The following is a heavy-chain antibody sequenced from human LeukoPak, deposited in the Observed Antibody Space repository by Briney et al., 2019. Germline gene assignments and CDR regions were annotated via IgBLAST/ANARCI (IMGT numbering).Heavy chain of an antibody. CDR2: INPNSGGT. J-gene: IGHJ4*02. V-gene: IGHV1-2*02. CDR3: ARVPLGGFGELFPD. CDR1: GYTFTGYY. Sequence: ASVKVSCKASGYTFTGYYMHWVRQAPGQGLEWMGWINPNSGGTNYAQKFQGRVTMTRDTSISTAYMELSRLRSDDTAVYYCARVPLGGFGELFPDWGQGTLVTVSS. D-gene: IGHD3-10*01.